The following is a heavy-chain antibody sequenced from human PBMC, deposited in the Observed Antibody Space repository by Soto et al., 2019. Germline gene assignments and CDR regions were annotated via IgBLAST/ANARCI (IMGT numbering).Heavy chain of an antibody. D-gene: IGHD2-15*01. J-gene: IGHJ6*02. V-gene: IGHV3-13*05. CDR1: GFTLSAYD. CDR3: ARAYSGRLPRRADYYYAMDV. CDR2: LGAADDP. Sequence: EVQVVESGGGVVEPGGSLRLSCAASGFTLSAYDMHWVRQAEGKGLEWVSALGAADDPYYLVSVKRRFTISRENAKNSLYLQMNNLRAGDTAVYYCARAYSGRLPRRADYYYAMDVWGQGTTVTVSS.